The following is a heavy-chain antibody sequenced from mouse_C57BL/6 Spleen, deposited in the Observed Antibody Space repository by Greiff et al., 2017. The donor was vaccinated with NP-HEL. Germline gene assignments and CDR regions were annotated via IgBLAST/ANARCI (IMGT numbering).Heavy chain of an antibody. Sequence: EVQLQQSGPELVKPGASVKISCKASGYSFTGYYMNWVKQSPEKSLEWIGEINPSTGGTTYNQKFKAKATLTVDKSSSTAYMQLKSLTSEDSAVYYCARGDYYDYGGRAWFAYWGQGTLVTVSA. CDR1: GYSFTGYY. J-gene: IGHJ3*01. D-gene: IGHD2-4*01. V-gene: IGHV1-42*01. CDR3: ARGDYYDYGGRAWFAY. CDR2: INPSTGGT.